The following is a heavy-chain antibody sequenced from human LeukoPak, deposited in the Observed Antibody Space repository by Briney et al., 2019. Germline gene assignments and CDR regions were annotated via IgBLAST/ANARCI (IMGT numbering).Heavy chain of an antibody. D-gene: IGHD5/OR15-5a*01. V-gene: IGHV3-48*03. CDR1: GFTFRSYE. Sequence: GGSLRLSCAASGFTFRSYEMTWVRQAPGKGLGWVSYISRSGSTIYYADSVKDRFTISRDNAKNSLYLQMNSLRAEDTAVYYCARVSRTGDFDYWGQGTLVTVSS. CDR2: ISRSGSTI. J-gene: IGHJ4*02. CDR3: ARVSRTGDFDY.